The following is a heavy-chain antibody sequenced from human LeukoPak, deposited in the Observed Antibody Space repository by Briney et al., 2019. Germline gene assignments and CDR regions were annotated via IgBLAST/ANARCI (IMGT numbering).Heavy chain of an antibody. Sequence: GGSLRLSCAASGFTFSSYEMNWVRQAPGKGLEWVSYISTGGSTRYYADSVKGRFIISRDNAKNSLYLQMNSLRAEDTAVYYCARDGFCTSGTCYIPSSFDLWGQGTLVTVSS. V-gene: IGHV3-48*03. CDR2: ISTGGSTR. CDR3: ARDGFCTSGTCYIPSSFDL. CDR1: GFTFSSYE. D-gene: IGHD2-8*01. J-gene: IGHJ4*02.